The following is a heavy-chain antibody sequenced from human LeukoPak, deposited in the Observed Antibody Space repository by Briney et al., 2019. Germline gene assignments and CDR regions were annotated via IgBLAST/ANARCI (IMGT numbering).Heavy chain of an antibody. CDR1: GFTFSNYA. D-gene: IGHD6-13*01. CDR2: ISGTGGDT. V-gene: IGHV3-23*01. CDR3: AKAAGFLDY. Sequence: GGSLRLSGVASGFTFSNYAMIWVRQAPGNGLEWVSSISGTGGDTYSPDSVKGRFTFSRDNSTNTVYLQINSLRAEDTAIYYCAKAAGFLDYWGQGTLVTVSS. J-gene: IGHJ4*02.